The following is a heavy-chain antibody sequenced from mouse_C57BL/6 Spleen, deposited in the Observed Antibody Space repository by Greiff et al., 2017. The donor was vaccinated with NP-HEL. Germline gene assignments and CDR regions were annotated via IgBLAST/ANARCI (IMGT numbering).Heavy chain of an antibody. CDR2: IDPANGNT. D-gene: IGHD2-3*01. V-gene: IGHV14-3*01. Sequence: EVQLQQSVAELVRPGASVKLSCTASGFTIKNTYMHWVKQRPEQGLEWIGRIDPANGNTKYAPKFQGKATITADTSSNTAYLQLSSLTSEDTAIYYCALEGGLLPPYYFDYWSQGTTLTVSS. CDR1: GFTIKNTY. J-gene: IGHJ2*01. CDR3: ALEGGLLPPYYFDY.